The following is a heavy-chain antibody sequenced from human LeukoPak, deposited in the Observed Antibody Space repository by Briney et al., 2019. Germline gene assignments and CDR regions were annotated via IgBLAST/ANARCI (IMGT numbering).Heavy chain of an antibody. D-gene: IGHD3-22*01. J-gene: IGHJ4*02. CDR2: INPNSGGT. Sequence: GASVKVSCKASGYTFTGYYMHWVRQAPGQGLEWMGRINPNSGGTNYAQKFQGRVTMTRDRSISTAYVELSSLRSDDTAVYYCARASQDYYDSSDRGYFDHWGQGTLVTVSS. CDR3: ARASQDYYDSSDRGYFDH. CDR1: GYTFTGYY. V-gene: IGHV1-2*06.